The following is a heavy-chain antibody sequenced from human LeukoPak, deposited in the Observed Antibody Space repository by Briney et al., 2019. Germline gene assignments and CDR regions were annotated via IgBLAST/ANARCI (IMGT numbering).Heavy chain of an antibody. Sequence: GGSLRLSCAASGFTFSSYAMSWVRQAPGKGLEWVSAISGSGGSTYYADSVKGRFTISRDNSKNTLYLQMNSLRAEDTAVYYCAKSMGGSYSRSPTIDYWGQGTLVTVSS. CDR3: AKSMGGSYSRSPTIDY. J-gene: IGHJ4*02. V-gene: IGHV3-23*01. CDR2: ISGSGGST. D-gene: IGHD1-26*01. CDR1: GFTFSSYA.